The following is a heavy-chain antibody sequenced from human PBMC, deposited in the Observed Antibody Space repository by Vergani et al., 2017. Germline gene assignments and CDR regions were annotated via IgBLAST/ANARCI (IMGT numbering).Heavy chain of an antibody. CDR2: IYYSGST. J-gene: IGHJ4*02. V-gene: IGHV4-59*08. Sequence: QLQLQESGPGLVKPSETLSLTCTVSGGSISSYYWSWIRQPPGKGLEWIGYIYYSGSTNYNPSLKSRVTISVDTSKNQFSLKLSSVTAADTAVYYCAGMDYYDSSGYYYXDYWGQGTLVTVSS. CDR3: AGMDYYDSSGYYYXDY. CDR1: GGSISSYY. D-gene: IGHD3-22*01.